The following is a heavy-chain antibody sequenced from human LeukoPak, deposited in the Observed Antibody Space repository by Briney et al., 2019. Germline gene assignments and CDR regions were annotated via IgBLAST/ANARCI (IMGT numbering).Heavy chain of an antibody. V-gene: IGHV3-23*01. Sequence: RAGGSLRLSCAASGFTFSSYAMSWVRQAPGKGLEWVSAISGSGGSTYYADSVKGRFTISRDNSKNTLYLQMNSLRAEDTAVYYCAKPRPREYYDSSGYWPSSFDYWGQGTLVTVSS. CDR2: ISGSGGST. D-gene: IGHD3-22*01. CDR3: AKPRPREYYDSSGYWPSSFDY. CDR1: GFTFSSYA. J-gene: IGHJ4*02.